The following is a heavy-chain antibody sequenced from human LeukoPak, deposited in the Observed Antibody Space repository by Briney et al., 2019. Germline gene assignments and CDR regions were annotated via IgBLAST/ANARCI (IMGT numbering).Heavy chain of an antibody. CDR2: IYYSGST. J-gene: IGHJ2*01. D-gene: IGHD2-8*01. V-gene: IGHV4-59*01. CDR1: GGSISSYY. Sequence: SETLSLTCTVSGGSISSYYWRWIRQPPGKGLEWIGYIYYSGSTNYNPSLKSRVTISVDTSKNQFSLKLSSVTAADTAVYYCARGPLMWYFDLWGRGTLVTVSS. CDR3: ARGPLMWYFDL.